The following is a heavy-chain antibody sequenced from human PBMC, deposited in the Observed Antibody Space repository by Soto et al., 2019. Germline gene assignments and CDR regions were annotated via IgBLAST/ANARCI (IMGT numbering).Heavy chain of an antibody. CDR3: VRKDVYESSA. Sequence: KPTETLSLTCSVSGVSISMSSYYWAWIRQPPGKGLEWIGSLNYSGSTYYNPSLKSRVTISADSSKNQFSLKLTSVTAADTAVYYCVRKDVYESSAWGQGTMVTVSS. V-gene: IGHV4-39*01. J-gene: IGHJ4*02. CDR2: LNYSGST. D-gene: IGHD3-22*01. CDR1: GVSISMSSYY.